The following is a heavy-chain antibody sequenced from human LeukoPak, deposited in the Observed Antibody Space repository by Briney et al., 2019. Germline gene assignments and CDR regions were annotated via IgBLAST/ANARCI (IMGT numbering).Heavy chain of an antibody. Sequence: GESLKISCKGSGYSFTSYWIGWVRQMPGKGLEWMGIIYPGDSDTRYSPSFQGQVTISADKPISTAYLQWSSLKASDTAMYYCARQTKPYYYYSGMDVWGKGTTVTVSS. CDR1: GYSFTSYW. CDR3: ARQTKPYYYYSGMDV. CDR2: IYPGDSDT. J-gene: IGHJ6*04. D-gene: IGHD1-14*01. V-gene: IGHV5-51*01.